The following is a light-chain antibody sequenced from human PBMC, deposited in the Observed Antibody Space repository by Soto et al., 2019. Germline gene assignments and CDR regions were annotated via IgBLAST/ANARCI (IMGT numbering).Light chain of an antibody. J-gene: IGKJ1*01. V-gene: IGKV3-15*01. CDR3: LHYYNWPRT. Sequence: EIVMTQSAATLSVSPGESATLSCRASQRIGNNLAWYPQKPGQAARLLIYGATRVTGLPARFSGSGSWTEFTLPIRSPPSEDFAVYYCLHYYNWPRTLGQGTKVDTK. CDR1: QRIGNN. CDR2: GA.